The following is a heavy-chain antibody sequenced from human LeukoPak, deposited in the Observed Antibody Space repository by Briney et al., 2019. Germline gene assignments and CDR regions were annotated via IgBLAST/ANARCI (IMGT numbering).Heavy chain of an antibody. CDR1: GGSFTGYY. CDR3: ARGILEYYYFDL. CDR2: LHYRGAT. V-gene: IGHV4-34*01. J-gene: IGHJ2*01. D-gene: IGHD3-3*01. Sequence: PSETLSLTCAVSGGSFTGYYWSWIRQAPGKGLEWIGELHYRGATNYKPSLRSRVTISRDTSENQFSLKLSSVTAADTAVYYCARGILEYYYFDLWGRGTLVTVSS.